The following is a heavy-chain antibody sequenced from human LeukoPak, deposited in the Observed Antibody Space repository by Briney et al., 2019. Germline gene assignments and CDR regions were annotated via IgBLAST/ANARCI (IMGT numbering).Heavy chain of an antibody. V-gene: IGHV4-34*01. CDR1: GGSFSGYY. D-gene: IGHD6-19*01. CDR3: ARHLIRRDYSSGWSPSRYYYYYMDV. J-gene: IGHJ6*03. Sequence: PSETLSLTCAVYGGSFSGYYWSWTRQPPGKGREWLGEINHNGRPNYNPSLKSRVTISIDTSKNQFYLKLSSVTAADTAVYYCARHLIRRDYSSGWSPSRYYYYYMDVWGKGTTVTISS. CDR2: INHNGRP.